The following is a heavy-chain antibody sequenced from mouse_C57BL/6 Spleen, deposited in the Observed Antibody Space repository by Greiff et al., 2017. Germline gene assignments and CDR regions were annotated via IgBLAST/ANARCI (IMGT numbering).Heavy chain of an antibody. Sequence: EVQRVESGGGLVKPGGSLKLSCAASGFTFSSYAMSWVRQTPEKRLEWVATISDGGSYTYYPDNVKGRFTISRDNAKNNRYLQMSHLKSEDTAMYYCAREGVLFDYWGQGTTLTVSS. J-gene: IGHJ2*01. V-gene: IGHV5-4*01. CDR2: ISDGGSYT. CDR1: GFTFSSYA. CDR3: AREGVLFDY.